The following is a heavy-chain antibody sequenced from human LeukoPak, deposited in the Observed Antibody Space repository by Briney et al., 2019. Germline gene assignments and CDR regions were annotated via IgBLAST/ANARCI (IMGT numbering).Heavy chain of an antibody. Sequence: GGSLRLSCAASGFTFSSYWMHWVRQAPGKGLVWVSRINSDGSSTSYADSVKGRFTISRDNAKNTVWLQMSSLTVDDTAVYYCARGGPVGDFDYWGQGTLVTVSS. CDR2: INSDGSST. J-gene: IGHJ4*02. CDR1: GFTFSSYW. V-gene: IGHV3-74*01. D-gene: IGHD3-10*01. CDR3: ARGGPVGDFDY.